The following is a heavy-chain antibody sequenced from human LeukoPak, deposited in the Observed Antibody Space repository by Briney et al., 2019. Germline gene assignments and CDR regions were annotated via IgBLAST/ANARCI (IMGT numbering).Heavy chain of an antibody. CDR3: ASVLVVIWDI. CDR2: MDPNSGNT. J-gene: IGHJ3*02. D-gene: IGHD2-8*02. CDR1: GYPFPRYD. Sequence: ASVKVSCKASGYPFPRYDINWVRQATGQGLEWMGLMDPNSGNTGYAQKFQGRVTMTRNTAISTAYMELSSLRSEDTAVYYCASVLVVIWDIWGQGTMVTVSS. V-gene: IGHV1-8*01.